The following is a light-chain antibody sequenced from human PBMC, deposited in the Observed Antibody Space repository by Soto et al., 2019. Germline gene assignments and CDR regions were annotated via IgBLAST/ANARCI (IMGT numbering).Light chain of an antibody. CDR1: QSVSSY. CDR2: DAS. Sequence: EIVLTQSPATLSLSPGERATLSCRASQSVSSYLAWYQQKPGQAPRLLIYDASNRATGIPARFSGGGSGTDFTLTISSLEPEDFALYYCQQRSTWPTFGQGTKVDIK. CDR3: QQRSTWPT. J-gene: IGKJ1*01. V-gene: IGKV3-11*01.